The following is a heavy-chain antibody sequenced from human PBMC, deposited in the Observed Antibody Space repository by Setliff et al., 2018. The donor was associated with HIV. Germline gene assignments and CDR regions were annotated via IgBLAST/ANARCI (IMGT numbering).Heavy chain of an antibody. CDR1: GGSVSSGGYY. V-gene: IGHV4-31*03. J-gene: IGHJ4*02. Sequence: PSETLSLTCTVSGGSVSSGGYYWSWLRQHPGRGLEWIGYIYYSGSTYYNPSLKSRVRISVDTSKNQFSLKLSSVTAADTAVYYCARTRWGAPVDYWGQGILVTVS. CDR2: IYYSGST. CDR3: ARTRWGAPVDY. D-gene: IGHD3-16*01.